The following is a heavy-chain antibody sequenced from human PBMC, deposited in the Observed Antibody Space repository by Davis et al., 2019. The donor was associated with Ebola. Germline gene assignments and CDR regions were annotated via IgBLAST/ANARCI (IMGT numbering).Heavy chain of an antibody. CDR2: IEHHGRT. CDR3: ARGQRFGSGLYFDS. CDR1: GFTFSDYY. Sequence: ESLKISCAASGFTFSDYYMSWIRQPPGKGLEWIGYIEHHGRTEYIPSLNNRVTISLDTSKNQFSLKMNSVTAADTAVYYCARGQRFGSGLYFDSWGRGTLVSVSS. V-gene: IGHV4-59*12. D-gene: IGHD3-10*01. J-gene: IGHJ4*01.